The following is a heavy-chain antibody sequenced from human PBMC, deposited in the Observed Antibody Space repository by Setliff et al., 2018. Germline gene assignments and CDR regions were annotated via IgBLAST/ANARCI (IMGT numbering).Heavy chain of an antibody. CDR3: ARAHSSTLSVHDY. CDR2: ISWDGIST. Sequence: GGSLRLSCAASGFTFDDYAMHWVRQAPGKGLEWVSLISWDGISTYYADSVKGRFTISRDNAKNTLYLQMNSLRAEDTAVYYCARAHSSTLSVHDYWGQGTLVTVSS. V-gene: IGHV3-43D*04. J-gene: IGHJ4*02. D-gene: IGHD2-2*01. CDR1: GFTFDDYA.